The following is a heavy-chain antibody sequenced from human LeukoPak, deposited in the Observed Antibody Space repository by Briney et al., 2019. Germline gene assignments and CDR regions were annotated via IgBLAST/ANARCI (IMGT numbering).Heavy chain of an antibody. Sequence: SETLSLTCTVSGGSVSHYYWSWIPQPPGTGLEWIGYIYYSGSTNYNPSLKSRVTISVDTSKNQFSLKLSSVTAADTAVYYCARHGSGYNYGPFDSWGQGTLVTVSS. CDR2: IYYSGST. V-gene: IGHV4-59*08. CDR1: GGSVSHYY. CDR3: ARHGSGYNYGPFDS. J-gene: IGHJ4*02. D-gene: IGHD5-18*01.